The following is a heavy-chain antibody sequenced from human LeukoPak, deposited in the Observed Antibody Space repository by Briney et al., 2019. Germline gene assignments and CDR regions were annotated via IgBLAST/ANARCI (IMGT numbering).Heavy chain of an antibody. CDR1: GYTFTSYG. J-gene: IGHJ4*02. CDR3: ARDYRFGLGNEYYDSSGHDY. Sequence: GASVKVSCKASGYTFTSYGISWVRQAPGQGLEWMGWISAYNGNTNYAQKLQGRVTMTTDTSTSTAYMELRSLRSDDTAVYYCARDYRFGLGNEYYDSSGHDYWGQGTLVTVSS. D-gene: IGHD3-22*01. V-gene: IGHV1-18*01. CDR2: ISAYNGNT.